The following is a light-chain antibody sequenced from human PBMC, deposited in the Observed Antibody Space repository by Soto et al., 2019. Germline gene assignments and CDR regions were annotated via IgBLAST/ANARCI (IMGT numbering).Light chain of an antibody. CDR1: SSDVGAYNS. V-gene: IGLV2-14*01. CDR3: SSYPSSNSYV. J-gene: IGLJ1*01. CDR2: DVS. Sequence: QSVLTQPASVSGSPGQSIAISCTGTSSDVGAYNSVSWYQQYPGKAPKLMIHDVSNRPSGVSDRFSGSKSGNTASLTISGLQAEDEADYYCSSYPSSNSYVFGSGTKVTVL.